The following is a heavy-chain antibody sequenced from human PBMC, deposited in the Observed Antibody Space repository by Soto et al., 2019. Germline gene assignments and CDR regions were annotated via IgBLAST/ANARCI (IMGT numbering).Heavy chain of an antibody. CDR3: ARGHYDFWSGYFATVDY. J-gene: IGHJ4*02. Sequence: PSETLSLICSVSGGSISSYYWSWIRQPPGKGLEWIGYIHYSGSTNYNPSLKSRVTISGDTSKNQFSLKLSSVTAADTAVYYRARGHYDFWSGYFATVDYWGQGSLVTVSS. CDR1: GGSISSYY. CDR2: IHYSGST. V-gene: IGHV4-59*08. D-gene: IGHD3-3*01.